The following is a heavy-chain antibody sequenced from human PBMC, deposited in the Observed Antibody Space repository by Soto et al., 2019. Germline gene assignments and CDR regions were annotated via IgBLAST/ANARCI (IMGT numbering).Heavy chain of an antibody. CDR2: IITLLNRT. D-gene: IGHD3-10*02. CDR1: GGTFTHYS. J-gene: IGHJ2*01. Sequence: QVHLVQSGSEVKKPGSSVKVSCKVSGGTFTHYSFNWVRQAPGRGLEWMGRIITLLNRTTYAQKFQDRVTITADKSTGTDYMDLSSLKSEDTAVYFCASMTHDNNVLIPTTMSYLDLWGRGTLVTVSS. CDR3: ASMTHDNNVLIPTTMSYLDL. V-gene: IGHV1-69*02.